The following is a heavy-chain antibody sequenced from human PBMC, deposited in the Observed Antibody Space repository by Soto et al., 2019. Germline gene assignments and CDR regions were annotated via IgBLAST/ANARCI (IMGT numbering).Heavy chain of an antibody. V-gene: IGHV3-23*01. CDR2: ISGSGGST. CDR1: GFTFSSYA. CDR3: AKDSPERYSGSYSNVYYYYYDMDV. D-gene: IGHD1-26*01. Sequence: GGSLRLSCAASGFTFSSYAIRWVLRALGQRLEWVSAISGSGGSTYYADSVKGRFTISRDNSKNTLYLQMNSLRAEDTAVYYCAKDSPERYSGSYSNVYYYYYDMDVWGQGTTVTVSS. J-gene: IGHJ6*02.